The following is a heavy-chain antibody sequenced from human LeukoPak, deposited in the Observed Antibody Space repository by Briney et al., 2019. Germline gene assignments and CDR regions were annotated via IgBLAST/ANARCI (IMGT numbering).Heavy chain of an antibody. D-gene: IGHD3-9*01. CDR1: GYTFTGYY. Sequence: ASVKVSCKASGYTFTGYYMHWVRQAPGQGLEWMGRINPNSGGTNYAQKFQGRVTMTRDTSNSTAYMELSRLRSDDTAVYYCARATRYFDWLLYWGQGTLVTVSS. V-gene: IGHV1-2*06. CDR3: ARATRYFDWLLY. J-gene: IGHJ4*02. CDR2: INPNSGGT.